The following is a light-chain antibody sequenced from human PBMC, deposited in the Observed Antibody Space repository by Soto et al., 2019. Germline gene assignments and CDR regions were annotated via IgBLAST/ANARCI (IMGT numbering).Light chain of an antibody. Sequence: ELVFTQSPATLSLSPGERATLSCRASQSVSSNLAWYQQKPGQAPRLLIYGASTRATGIPARFSGSGSGTEFTLTISSLQPDDFATYYCQQYNNYSTFGQGTKVDIK. CDR2: GAS. J-gene: IGKJ1*01. CDR1: QSVSSN. V-gene: IGKV3-15*01. CDR3: QQYNNYST.